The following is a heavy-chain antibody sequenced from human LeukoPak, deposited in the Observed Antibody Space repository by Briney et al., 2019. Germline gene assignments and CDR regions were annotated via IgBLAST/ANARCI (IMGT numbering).Heavy chain of an antibody. CDR2: ISWNSGSI. J-gene: IGHJ4*02. V-gene: IGHV3-9*01. CDR3: ARHLSGYISSLAY. Sequence: PGRSLRLSCAASGFTFDDYAMHWVRQAPGKGLEWVSGISWNSGSIGYADSVKGRFTISRDNAKNTLYLQMNSLRAEDTAVYYCARHLSGYISSLAYWGQGTLVTVSS. CDR1: GFTFDDYA. D-gene: IGHD6-6*01.